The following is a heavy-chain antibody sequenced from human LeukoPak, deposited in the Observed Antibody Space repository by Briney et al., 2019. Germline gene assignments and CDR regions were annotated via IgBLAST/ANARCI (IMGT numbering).Heavy chain of an antibody. CDR2: INHSGST. Sequence: PSETLSLTCAVYGGSFSGYYWSWIRQPPGKGLEWIGEINHSGSTNYNPSLKSRVTISVDTSKNQFSLKLSSVTAADTAVYYCARSIVGATRGFFDYWGQGTLVTVSS. CDR1: GGSFSGYY. CDR3: ARSIVGATRGFFDY. D-gene: IGHD1-26*01. V-gene: IGHV4-34*01. J-gene: IGHJ4*02.